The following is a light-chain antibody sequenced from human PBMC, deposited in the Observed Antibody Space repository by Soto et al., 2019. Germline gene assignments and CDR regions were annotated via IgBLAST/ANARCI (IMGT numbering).Light chain of an antibody. CDR1: SSDVGFYSY. CDR3: SSYTRSGTPV. V-gene: IGLV2-14*03. J-gene: IGLJ3*02. CDR2: DVA. Sequence: QSVLTQPASVSESPGQSITISCTGTSSDVGFYSYVSWYRHHPCNAPKLLIYDVANRPSGVSNRFSGSKSDNTAYLSISGLQAEDEADYYCSSYTRSGTPVFGGGTKVTVL.